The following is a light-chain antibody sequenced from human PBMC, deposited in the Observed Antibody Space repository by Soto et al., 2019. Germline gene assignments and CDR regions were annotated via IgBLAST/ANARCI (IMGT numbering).Light chain of an antibody. Sequence: QSVLTQPASVSGSPGQSITISCSGTSSDVGDYYYVSWYQQHPGKAPKLLIYGVTDRPSGVSHRFSGSRSDSTASLTISGLQAEDEADYYCQSYDPTLRTSLFGGGTQLTVL. J-gene: IGLJ2*01. V-gene: IGLV2-14*01. CDR1: SSDVGDYYY. CDR3: QSYDPTLRTSL. CDR2: GVT.